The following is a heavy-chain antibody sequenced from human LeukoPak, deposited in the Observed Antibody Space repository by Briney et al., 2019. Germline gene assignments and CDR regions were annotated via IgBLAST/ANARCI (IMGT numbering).Heavy chain of an antibody. CDR3: ARGYGDYVASGFHH. Sequence: GGSLRLSCAASGFTFSSYGMHWVRQAPGKGLEWVAVIWYDGSNKYYADSVKGRFTISRDNSKNTLYLQMHSLRAEDTAVYYCARGYGDYVASGFHHWGQGTLVTVSS. D-gene: IGHD4-17*01. J-gene: IGHJ1*01. V-gene: IGHV3-33*01. CDR1: GFTFSSYG. CDR2: IWYDGSNK.